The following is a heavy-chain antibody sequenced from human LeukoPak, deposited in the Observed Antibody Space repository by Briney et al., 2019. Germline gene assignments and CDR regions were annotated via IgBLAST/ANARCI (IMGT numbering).Heavy chain of an antibody. CDR1: GFSISNYY. Sequence: GGSLRLSCAASGFSISNYYMFWARQAPGKGLEWVSVIYATGNTYYANSVKGRFTISRDSSENTLYLQMNSLRVGDTAVYYCARHSDSPNYPDTDSFDLWGQGTTVTVSS. CDR2: IYATGNT. D-gene: IGHD3-22*01. CDR3: ARHSDSPNYPDTDSFDL. V-gene: IGHV3-53*01. J-gene: IGHJ3*01.